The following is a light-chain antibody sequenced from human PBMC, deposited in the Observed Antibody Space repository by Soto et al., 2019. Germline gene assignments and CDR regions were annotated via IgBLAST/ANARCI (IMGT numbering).Light chain of an antibody. CDR1: QSVSSDY. CDR3: QHYNHWPPYT. CDR2: GAS. Sequence: EIVLTQSPGTLSLSPGERATLSCRASQSVSSDYLAWYQQKPGRAPMLLIYGASSRAPGIPDRFIGSGSGTDFTLTISSLQSEDFAVYYCQHYNHWPPYTFGPGTKLDIK. V-gene: IGKV3-20*01. J-gene: IGKJ2*01.